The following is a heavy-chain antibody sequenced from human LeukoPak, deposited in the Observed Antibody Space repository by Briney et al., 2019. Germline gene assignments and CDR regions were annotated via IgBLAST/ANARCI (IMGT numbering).Heavy chain of an antibody. Sequence: GSLRLSCAASGFTFSSYGMHWVRQAPGKGLEWVAVIWYDGSNKYYADSVKGRFTISRDNSKNTLYLQMNSLRAEDTAVYYCATATVKYPYFDYWGQGTLVTVSS. CDR2: IWYDGSNK. CDR3: ATATVKYPYFDY. CDR1: GFTFSSYG. J-gene: IGHJ4*02. D-gene: IGHD4-17*01. V-gene: IGHV3-33*01.